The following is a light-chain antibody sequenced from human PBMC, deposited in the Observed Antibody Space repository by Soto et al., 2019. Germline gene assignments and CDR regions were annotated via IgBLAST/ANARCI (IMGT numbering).Light chain of an antibody. CDR1: QSVNSNY. CDR2: GAS. J-gene: IGKJ3*01. V-gene: IGKV3-20*01. CDR3: EYYDNSHT. Sequence: EIVLTQSPGTLSLSPGERATLSCRASQSVNSNYLVWYQQKPGQAPRLLIYGASTKAAVSTDRFTGSGSGTEFTLTVSILEPEHFAEYYCEYYDNSHTFGPGTKVDI.